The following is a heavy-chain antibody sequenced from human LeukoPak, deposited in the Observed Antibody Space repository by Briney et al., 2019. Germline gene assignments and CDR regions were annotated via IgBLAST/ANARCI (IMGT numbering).Heavy chain of an antibody. Sequence: SVKVSCKASGGTFSSYAISWVRQAPGQGLEWMGRIIPILGIANYAQKFQGRVTITADKSTSTAYMELSSLRSEDTAVYYCARALTYYGGNSGVAFDIWAKGQWSPSLQ. CDR2: IIPILGIA. CDR1: GGTFSSYA. J-gene: IGHJ3*02. D-gene: IGHD4-23*01. CDR3: ARALTYYGGNSGVAFDI. V-gene: IGHV1-69*04.